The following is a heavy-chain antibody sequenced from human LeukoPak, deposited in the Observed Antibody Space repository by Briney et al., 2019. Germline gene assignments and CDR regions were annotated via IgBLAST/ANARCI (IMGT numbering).Heavy chain of an antibody. CDR2: IWYDGRNK. V-gene: IGHV3-33*01. CDR1: GFSFSSYG. Sequence: GGSLRLSCAASGFSFSSYGMHWVRQAPGKGLEWVAVIWYDGRNKYYADSVKGRFTISRDNSKNTLYLQMNSLVAEDTAVYYCARDSGDSWSGYLRIMDVWGKGTTVTVSS. D-gene: IGHD3-3*01. J-gene: IGHJ6*03. CDR3: ARDSGDSWSGYLRIMDV.